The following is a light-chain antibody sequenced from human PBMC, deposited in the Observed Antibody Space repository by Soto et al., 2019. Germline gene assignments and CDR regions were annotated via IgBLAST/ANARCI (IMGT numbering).Light chain of an antibody. V-gene: IGLV1-47*01. CDR3: AAWDDSLTGHYV. CDR1: SSNIGNNY. Sequence: QSVLTQPPSASGTPGQRVSISCSGNSSNIGNNYVSWYQHLPGTAPKLLIYSNNQRPSGVPARFSASTSGTSASLAISGLRSEDEADYYCAAWDDSLTGHYVFGTGTKVTVL. J-gene: IGLJ1*01. CDR2: SNN.